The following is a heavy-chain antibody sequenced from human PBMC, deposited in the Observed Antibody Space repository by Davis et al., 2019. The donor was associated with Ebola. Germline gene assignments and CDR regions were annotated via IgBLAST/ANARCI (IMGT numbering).Heavy chain of an antibody. CDR1: GFTFSSYS. Sequence: PGGSLRLSCAASGFTFSSYSMNWVRQAPGKGLEWVSSISSSSSYIYYADSVKGRFTISRDNAKNSLYLQMNSLRAEDTAVYHCARDLPSGGAAGGMDVWGQGTTVTVSS. CDR2: ISSSSSYI. D-gene: IGHD3-10*01. CDR3: ARDLPSGGAAGGMDV. J-gene: IGHJ6*02. V-gene: IGHV3-21*01.